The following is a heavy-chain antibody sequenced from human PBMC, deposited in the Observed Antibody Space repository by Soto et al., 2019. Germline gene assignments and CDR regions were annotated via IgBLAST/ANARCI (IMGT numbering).Heavy chain of an antibody. D-gene: IGHD1-26*01. J-gene: IGHJ5*02. Sequence: QVQLVQAGAEVKKPGASVKVSCNTSGYRFIAYYMHWVRQAPGQGLEWMGWINPNSGGTNYAQKFQGRVTMTRDTSISTAYMELSRLTSNDTAVYYCTRRVAGPTTGGVLGYLDPWGQGTLVTVSS. CDR3: TRRVAGPTTGGVLGYLDP. CDR2: INPNSGGT. CDR1: GYRFIAYY. V-gene: IGHV1-2*02.